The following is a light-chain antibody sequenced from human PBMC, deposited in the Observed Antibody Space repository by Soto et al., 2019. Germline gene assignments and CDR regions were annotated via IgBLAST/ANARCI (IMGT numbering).Light chain of an antibody. V-gene: IGKV1-5*03. CDR2: KAS. J-gene: IGKJ1*01. Sequence: DIQMTQSPSTLSASVGERVTITCRASQSIGSWLAWYQQKPGKAPNLLIYKASSLESGVPSRFSGSGSGTEFTVTISSLQPEDFATYYCQQFNSYPWTFGQGTKVDIK. CDR1: QSIGSW. CDR3: QQFNSYPWT.